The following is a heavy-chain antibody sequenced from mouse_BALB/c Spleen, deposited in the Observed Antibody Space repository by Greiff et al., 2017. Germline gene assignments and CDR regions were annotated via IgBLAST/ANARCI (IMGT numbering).Heavy chain of an antibody. D-gene: IGHD1-1*01. J-gene: IGHJ4*01. V-gene: IGHV2-6-7*01. CDR2: IWGDGST. CDR1: GFSLTGYG. Sequence: VQLQESGPGLVAPSQSLSITCTVSGFSLTGYGVNWVRQPPGKGLEWLGMIWGDGSTDYNSALKSRLSISKDNSKSQVFLKMNSLQTDDTARYYCAREGVYYYGSSYGGAMDYWGQGTSVTVSS. CDR3: AREGVYYYGSSYGGAMDY.